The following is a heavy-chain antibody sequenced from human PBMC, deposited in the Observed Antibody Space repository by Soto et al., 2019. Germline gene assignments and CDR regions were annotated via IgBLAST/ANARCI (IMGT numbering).Heavy chain of an antibody. J-gene: IGHJ4*02. V-gene: IGHV3-30-3*01. D-gene: IGHD3-10*01. CDR1: GFTVSNYG. CDR3: ARVEMATIWFFDY. Sequence: VQLVESGGGVVQPGRSLRLSCAASGFTVSNYGMHWVRQAPGKGLEWVAVMSYDEGRKHYADSVKGRFTISRDNSKNTLYLQMDSLTSEDTAMYYCARVEMATIWFFDYWGQGTLVTVSA. CDR2: MSYDEGRK.